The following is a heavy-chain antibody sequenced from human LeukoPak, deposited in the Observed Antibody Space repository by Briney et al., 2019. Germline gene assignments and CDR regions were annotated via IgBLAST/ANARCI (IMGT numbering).Heavy chain of an antibody. Sequence: SQTLSLTCAIPGDSVSSNSAAWICIRQSPSRGLEWLGRTYYRSKWYNDYAVSVKSRIIINPDTSKNQFSLHLSSVTPEDTAVYYCARDTSSSSSVFSRFDYWGQGTLVTVSS. CDR1: GDSVSSNSAA. CDR2: TYYRSKWYN. V-gene: IGHV6-1*01. D-gene: IGHD6-6*01. J-gene: IGHJ4*02. CDR3: ARDTSSSSSVFSRFDY.